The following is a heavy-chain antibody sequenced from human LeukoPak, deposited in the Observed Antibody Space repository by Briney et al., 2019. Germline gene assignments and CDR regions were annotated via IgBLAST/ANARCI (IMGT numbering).Heavy chain of an antibody. J-gene: IGHJ4*02. CDR1: GFTFDHYG. CDR2: INWNGGST. CDR3: ARVKGVGATASFDY. V-gene: IGHV3-20*04. Sequence: GGSLRLSCAASGFTFDHYGMSWVRQAPGKGLEWVSGINWNGGSTGYADSVKGRFTISRDNAENSLYLQMNSLRAEDTALYYCARVKGVGATASFDYWGQGTLVTVSS. D-gene: IGHD1-26*01.